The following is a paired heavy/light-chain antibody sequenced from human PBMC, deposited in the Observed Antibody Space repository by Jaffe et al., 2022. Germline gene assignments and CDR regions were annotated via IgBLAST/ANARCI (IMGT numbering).Light chain of an antibody. CDR3: CSYAGRYTFVV. Sequence: QSALTQPRSVSGSPGQSVTISCTGTSSDVGGYNYVSWYQQHPGKAPKLIIYDVSNRPSGVPDRFSGSKSGNTASLTISGLQAEDEADYHCCSYAGRYTFVVFGGGTKVTVL. CDR2: DVS. J-gene: IGLJ2*01. V-gene: IGLV2-11*01. CDR1: SSDVGGYNY.
Heavy chain of an antibody. J-gene: IGHJ5*02. Sequence: EVELLESGGGLVQPGGSLRLSCAASGFTFSSYGMSWVRQAPGKGLEWVSAISSGGDNTYYADSVKGRFTISRDNSKSTVYLQVNSLRAEDTAVYYCAKALSCIDGNCYSQYTWFDPWGQGTLVTVSS. CDR1: GFTFSSYG. CDR3: AKALSCIDGNCYSQYTWFDP. D-gene: IGHD2-15*01. V-gene: IGHV3-23*01. CDR2: ISSGGDNT.